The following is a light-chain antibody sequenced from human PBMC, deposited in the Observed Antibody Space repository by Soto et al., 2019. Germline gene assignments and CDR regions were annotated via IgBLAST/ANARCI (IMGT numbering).Light chain of an antibody. Sequence: EIVLTQSPGTLSLSPGERATLSCRASQSVSSSYLAWYQQKPGQAPRLLIYGAYSRATGIPYRFSCRGSGTDFTLTISRLEPEDFAVYYCQQYGSSPLTFGGGTKVEIK. V-gene: IGKV3-20*01. J-gene: IGKJ4*02. CDR2: GAY. CDR1: QSVSSSY. CDR3: QQYGSSPLT.